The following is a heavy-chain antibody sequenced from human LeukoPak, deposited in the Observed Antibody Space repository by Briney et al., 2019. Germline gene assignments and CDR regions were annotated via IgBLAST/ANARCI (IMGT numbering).Heavy chain of an antibody. CDR2: IFPSGGEI. CDR3: AKDRGGSGSFDY. D-gene: IGHD3-10*01. Sequence: GGSPRLSCAASGFTFSTFAMIWVRQPPGKGLEWVSSIFPSGGEIHYADSVRGRFTISRDNSKSTLSLQMNSLRAEDTAIYYCAKDRGGSGSFDYWGQGTLVTVSS. J-gene: IGHJ4*02. V-gene: IGHV3-23*01. CDR1: GFTFSTFA.